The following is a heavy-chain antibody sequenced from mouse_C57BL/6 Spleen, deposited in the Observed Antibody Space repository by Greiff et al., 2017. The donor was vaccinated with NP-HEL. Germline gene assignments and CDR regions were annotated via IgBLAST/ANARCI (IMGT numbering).Heavy chain of an antibody. J-gene: IGHJ2*01. D-gene: IGHD4-1*02. CDR1: GFNIKDDY. Sequence: VQLQQPGAELVRPGASVKLSCTASGFNIKDDYMHWVKQRPEQGLEWIGWIDPENGDTEYASKFQGKATITADTSSNTAYLQLSSLTSEDTAVYYCTSTGTGSYWGQGTTLTVSS. CDR3: TSTGTGSY. CDR2: IDPENGDT. V-gene: IGHV14-4*01.